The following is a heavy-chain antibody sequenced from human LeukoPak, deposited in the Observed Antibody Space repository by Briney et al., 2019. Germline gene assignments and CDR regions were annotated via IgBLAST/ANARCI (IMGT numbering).Heavy chain of an antibody. J-gene: IGHJ5*02. Sequence: SETLSLTCTVSGGSISSYYWSWIRLPPGKGLEWIGYIYPSGSTIYNPSLKSRVTISIDTSRNQFSLGLSSVTAADTAVYYCARDHCSGGSCYPGWFDPWGQGTLVTVSS. D-gene: IGHD2-15*01. CDR1: GGSISSYY. CDR3: ARDHCSGGSCYPGWFDP. V-gene: IGHV4-59*01. CDR2: IYPSGST.